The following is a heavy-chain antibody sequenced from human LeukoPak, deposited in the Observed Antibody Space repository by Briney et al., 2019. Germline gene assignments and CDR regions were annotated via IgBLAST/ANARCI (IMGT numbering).Heavy chain of an antibody. Sequence: ASVKVSCKASEYTFTDYAINWVRQAPGQRLEWMGWINAGNGNTRYSQRFQGRVTITRDTSASTAYMELSSLRSEDTAVYYCARAHYGSGSWFDPWGQGTLVTVSS. D-gene: IGHD3-10*01. J-gene: IGHJ5*02. CDR1: EYTFTDYA. CDR2: INAGNGNT. CDR3: ARAHYGSGSWFDP. V-gene: IGHV1-3*01.